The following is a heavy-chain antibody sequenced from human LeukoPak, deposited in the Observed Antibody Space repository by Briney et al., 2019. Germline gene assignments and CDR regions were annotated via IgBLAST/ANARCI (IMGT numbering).Heavy chain of an antibody. CDR1: EYIFTGYY. CDR3: ARDHLRVWFGELAYNWFDP. D-gene: IGHD3-10*01. V-gene: IGHV1-2*02. CDR2: INPNSGGT. J-gene: IGHJ5*02. Sequence: ASVKVSCKASEYIFTGYYIHWVRQAPGQGLEWMGWINPNSGGTNYAQKFQGAVTMTRDTSISTAYMELSGLRSDDTAVYYCARDHLRVWFGELAYNWFDPWGQGTLVTVSS.